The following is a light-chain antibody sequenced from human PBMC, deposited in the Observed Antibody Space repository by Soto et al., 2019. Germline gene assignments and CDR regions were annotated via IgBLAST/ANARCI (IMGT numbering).Light chain of an antibody. CDR1: NSNIGAGYD. Sequence: QAVVTQPPSVSGAPGQRVTISCTGSNSNIGAGYDVHWYQQLPGTAPQLLIYANGNRPSGVPDRFSGSKSGTSASLAITGLQAEDEADYYCQSYDNSLSAWVFGGGTKVTVL. J-gene: IGLJ3*02. V-gene: IGLV1-40*01. CDR2: ANG. CDR3: QSYDNSLSAWV.